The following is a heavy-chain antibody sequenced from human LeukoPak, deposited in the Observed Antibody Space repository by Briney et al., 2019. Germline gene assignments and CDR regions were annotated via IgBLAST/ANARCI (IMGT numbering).Heavy chain of an antibody. V-gene: IGHV4-31*03. Sequence: PSQTLSLTCTVAGGSISSGGYYWGWIRQQPGKGLEWIGYIYYSGSTYYNPSLKSRVTISVDTSKNQFSLKLSSVTAADTAVYYCARDSPPWIAAAGTDYYYGMDVWGKGTTVTVSS. CDR3: ARDSPPWIAAAGTDYYYGMDV. D-gene: IGHD6-13*01. CDR2: IYYSGST. CDR1: GGSISSGGYY. J-gene: IGHJ6*04.